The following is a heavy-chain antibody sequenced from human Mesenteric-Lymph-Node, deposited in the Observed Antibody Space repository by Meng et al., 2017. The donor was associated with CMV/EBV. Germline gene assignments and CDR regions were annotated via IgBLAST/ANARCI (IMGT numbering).Heavy chain of an antibody. D-gene: IGHD2-2*01. J-gene: IGHJ6*02. V-gene: IGHV1-2*02. CDR2: IDPKSGRT. Sequence: ASVKVSCKASENTLNDYFVHWVRQAPGQEFEWMGWIDPKSGRTNFAQKFQGRVAMTSDTSISTVYVELTSLTSDDTAVYYCARVEWGRGPAARGYYAMDVWGQGTTVTVSS. CDR1: ENTLNDYF. CDR3: ARVEWGRGPAARGYYAMDV.